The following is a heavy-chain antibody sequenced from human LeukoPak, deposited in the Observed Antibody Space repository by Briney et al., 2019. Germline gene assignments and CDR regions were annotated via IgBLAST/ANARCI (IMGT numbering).Heavy chain of an antibody. CDR3: LRGDSRDF. V-gene: IGHV3-21*01. CDR1: GFTFSTYT. D-gene: IGHD3-22*01. CDR2: INSGGSTT. Sequence: GGSLRLSCAASGFTFSTYTMNWARQAPGKGLEWVSSINSGGSTTHYADSVKGRFTISRHNAQHSLYLQMNSLRVDDAAVYYCLRGDSRDFWGQGTLVTVSS. J-gene: IGHJ4*02.